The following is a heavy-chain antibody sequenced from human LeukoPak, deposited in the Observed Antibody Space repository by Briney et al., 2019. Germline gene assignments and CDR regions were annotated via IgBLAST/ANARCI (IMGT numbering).Heavy chain of an antibody. V-gene: IGHV3-23*01. CDR2: TNSGGTST. CDR3: AKQSYARSLGE. D-gene: IGHD2-8*01. Sequence: PGGSLGLSCATSGFPFSDFSMSWVRQAPGKGLEWISTTNSGGTSTYYAESVKGRFTISRDNSKNTLYLQMSSLRVEDTAVYYCAKQSYARSLGEGGPGTLVSVSS. CDR1: GFPFSDFS. J-gene: IGHJ4*02.